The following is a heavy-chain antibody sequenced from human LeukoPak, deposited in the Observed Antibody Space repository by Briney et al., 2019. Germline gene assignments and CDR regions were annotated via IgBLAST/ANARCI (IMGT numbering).Heavy chain of an antibody. CDR1: GYTFTGYY. J-gene: IGHJ3*02. D-gene: IGHD4-23*01. V-gene: IGHV1-2*02. CDR2: INPNSGDT. Sequence: ASVKVSCKASGYTFTGYYIHWVRQAPGQGLEWMGWINPNSGDTNYAQKFQGSVTMTRDTSISTAYMELSSVRSDDTAVYYCARSGTHGGFDIWGQGTVVTVSS. CDR3: ARSGTHGGFDI.